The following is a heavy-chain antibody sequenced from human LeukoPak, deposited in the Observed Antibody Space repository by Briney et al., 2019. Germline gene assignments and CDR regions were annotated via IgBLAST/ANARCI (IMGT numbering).Heavy chain of an antibody. J-gene: IGHJ3*01. Sequence: GASVKVSCKSSGYTFTAFYMHWVRQAPGQGLEWMGWINPTSGVTNYAQKFQGRVTMTRDTSITTAYMELSGLRSDDTAIYYCARDHYSHDSSGYYPNWGQGTMVTVSS. CDR1: GYTFTAFY. V-gene: IGHV1-2*02. CDR2: INPTSGVT. D-gene: IGHD3-22*01. CDR3: ARDHYSHDSSGYYPN.